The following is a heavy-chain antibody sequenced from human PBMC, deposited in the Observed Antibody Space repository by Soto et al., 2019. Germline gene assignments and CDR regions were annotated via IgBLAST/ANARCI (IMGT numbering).Heavy chain of an antibody. Sequence: XVSLRLTFAACGFTFSSYGMHWVGQAPGKGLEWVALISHDGSSKYYADSVKGRFTTSRDNSKNTLSLQMHSLRAEDTAVYYCAKSRVVATINFVYYGMDVWGQGTTVTVPS. CDR1: GFTFSSYG. CDR2: ISHDGSSK. CDR3: AKSRVVATINFVYYGMDV. D-gene: IGHD5-12*01. J-gene: IGHJ6*02. V-gene: IGHV3-30*18.